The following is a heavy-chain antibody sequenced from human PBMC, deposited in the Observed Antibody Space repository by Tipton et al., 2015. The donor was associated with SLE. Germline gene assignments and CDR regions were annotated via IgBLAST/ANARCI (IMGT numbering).Heavy chain of an antibody. CDR3: TRDGWYCSSTSCYTGYYYYYMDV. D-gene: IGHD2-2*02. CDR1: GGSFSGYY. Sequence: LSLTCAVYGGSFSGYYWNWIRQPPGKGLEWVGFIRSKAYGGTTEYAASVKGRFTISRDDSKSIAYLQMNSLKTEDTAVYYCTRDGWYCSSTSCYTGYYYYYMDVWGKGTTVTVSS. J-gene: IGHJ6*03. V-gene: IGHV3-49*03. CDR2: IRSKAYGGTT.